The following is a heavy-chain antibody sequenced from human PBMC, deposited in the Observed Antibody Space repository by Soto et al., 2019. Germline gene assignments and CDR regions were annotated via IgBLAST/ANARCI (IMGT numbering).Heavy chain of an antibody. CDR3: ARFLPYCSGGSCYSSAGWFDP. CDR2: INAGNGNT. V-gene: IGHV1-3*01. Sequence: SVKVSCKASGYTFTIYAMHWVRQSPLQRRDGMGCINAGNGNTKYSQKFQGRVTITRDTSASTAYMELSSLRSEDTAVYYCARFLPYCSGGSCYSSAGWFDPWGQGTLVTVSS. CDR1: GYTFTIYA. J-gene: IGHJ5*02. D-gene: IGHD2-15*01.